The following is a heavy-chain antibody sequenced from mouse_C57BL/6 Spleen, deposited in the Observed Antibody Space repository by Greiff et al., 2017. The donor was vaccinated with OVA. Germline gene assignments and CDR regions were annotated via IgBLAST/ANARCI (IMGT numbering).Heavy chain of an antibody. J-gene: IGHJ2*01. CDR1: GFTFTDYY. D-gene: IGHD2-3*01. CDR3: ARGDGYLFDY. CDR2: IRNKANGYTT. V-gene: IGHV7-3*01. Sequence: EVKLVESGGGLVQPGGSLSLSCAASGFTFTDYYMSWVRQPPGKALEWLGFIRNKANGYTTEYSASVKGRFTISRDNSQSILYLQMNALRAEDSATYYCARGDGYLFDYWGQGTTLTVSS.